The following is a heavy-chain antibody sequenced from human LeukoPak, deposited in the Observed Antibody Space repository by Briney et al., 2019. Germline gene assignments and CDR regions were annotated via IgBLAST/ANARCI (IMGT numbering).Heavy chain of an antibody. Sequence: SVKVSCTASGGTFSSYAISWVRQAPGQGLEWMGGIIPIFGTANYAQKFQGRVTITADKSTSTAYMELSSLRSEDTAVYYCARMTGTTSSPPIWGQGTLVTVSS. CDR3: ARMTGTTSSPPI. CDR2: IIPIFGTA. D-gene: IGHD1-1*01. V-gene: IGHV1-69*06. CDR1: GGTFSSYA. J-gene: IGHJ4*02.